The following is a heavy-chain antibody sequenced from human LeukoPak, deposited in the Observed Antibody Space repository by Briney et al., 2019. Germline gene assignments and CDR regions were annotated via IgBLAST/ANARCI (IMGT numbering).Heavy chain of an antibody. J-gene: IGHJ4*02. D-gene: IGHD2-2*01. Sequence: ASVKVSCKASGYTFTSYGISWVRQAPGQGREWMGWISVYNGNTNYAQKVQGRVTMTTETSTRTAYMELRSLTSDDTAVYYCAREKGAYCSSTSCYYFFDYWGQGTLVTVSS. CDR2: ISVYNGNT. CDR1: GYTFTSYG. V-gene: IGHV1-18*01. CDR3: AREKGAYCSSTSCYYFFDY.